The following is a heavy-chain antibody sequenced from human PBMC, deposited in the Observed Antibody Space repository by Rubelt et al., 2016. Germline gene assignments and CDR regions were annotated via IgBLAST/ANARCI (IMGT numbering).Heavy chain of an antibody. CDR2: INHSGST. D-gene: IGHD1-26*01. CDR1: GGSFSGYY. CDR3: ASSGGLSGAYSGSTWPDWYFDL. J-gene: IGHJ2*01. V-gene: IGHV4-34*01. Sequence: QVQLQQWGAGLLKPSETLSLTCAVYGGSFSGYYWSWIRQPPGKGLEWIGEINHSGSTNYNPPPKSRVTISVGTARSPYSRKRGSGTAADTAVDYCASSGGLSGAYSGSTWPDWYFDLWGRGTLVTVSS.